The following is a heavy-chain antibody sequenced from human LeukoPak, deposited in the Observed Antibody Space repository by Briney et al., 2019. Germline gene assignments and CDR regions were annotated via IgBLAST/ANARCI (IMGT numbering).Heavy chain of an antibody. CDR2: ISGGSNYL. V-gene: IGHV3-21*01. CDR1: GFTVSSYS. D-gene: IGHD3-10*01. CDR3: ARDPGVLLWSGVTDY. J-gene: IGHJ4*02. Sequence: SGGSLRLSCAASGFTVSSYSMNWVRQAPGKGLEWVSSISGGSNYLYYADSLKGRFTISRDNAKNSVYLQMNSLRAEDTGVYYCARDPGVLLWSGVTDYWGQGTLVTVSS.